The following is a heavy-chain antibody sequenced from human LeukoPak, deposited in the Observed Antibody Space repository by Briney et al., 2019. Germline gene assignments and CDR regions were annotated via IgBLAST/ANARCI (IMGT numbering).Heavy chain of an antibody. CDR1: GFTFSSYS. J-gene: IGHJ4*02. CDR3: ARDQYCSGGSCYFDY. D-gene: IGHD2-15*01. Sequence: GGSLRLSCAASGFTFSSYSMNWVRQAPGKGLEWVSSISSSSSYIYYADSVKGRFTISRDNAKNSLYLQMNSLGAEDTAVYYCARDQYCSGGSCYFDYWGQGTLVTVSS. V-gene: IGHV3-21*01. CDR2: ISSSSSYI.